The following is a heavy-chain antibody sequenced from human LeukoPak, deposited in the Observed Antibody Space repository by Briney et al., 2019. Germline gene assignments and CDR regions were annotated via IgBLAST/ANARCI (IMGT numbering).Heavy chain of an antibody. Sequence: SETLSLTCTVSGVSISSYYWSWIRQPPGKGLEWIGCIYYSGSTNYNPSLKSRVTISVDTSKNQFSLKLSSVTAADTAVYYCASLRYDFWSGYYLGLDYWGQGTLVTVSS. D-gene: IGHD3-3*01. V-gene: IGHV4-59*01. CDR2: IYYSGST. CDR1: GVSISSYY. J-gene: IGHJ4*02. CDR3: ASLRYDFWSGYYLGLDY.